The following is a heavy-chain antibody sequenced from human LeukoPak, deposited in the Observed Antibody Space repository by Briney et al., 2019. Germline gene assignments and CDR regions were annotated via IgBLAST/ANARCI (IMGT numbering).Heavy chain of an antibody. J-gene: IGHJ4*02. Sequence: QAGGSLRLSCAASGFTFSSYAMSWVRQAPGKGLEWVSAISGSGGSTYYADSVKGRFTISRDNSKNTLYLQMNSLRAEDTAVYYCAKGRAAAGNGLDYWGQGTLVTVSS. CDR2: ISGSGGST. V-gene: IGHV3-23*01. CDR3: AKGRAAAGNGLDY. CDR1: GFTFSSYA. D-gene: IGHD6-13*01.